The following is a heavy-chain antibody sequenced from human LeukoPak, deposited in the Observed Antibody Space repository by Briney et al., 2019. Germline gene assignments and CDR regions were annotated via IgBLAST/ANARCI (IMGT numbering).Heavy chain of an antibody. J-gene: IGHJ4*02. CDR2: INSDGSST. Sequence: GGSLRLSRAAFGVTFSGYWMNWVRQAPGKGLVWVARINSDGSSTSHADSVKGRFTISRDNAKNILYLQMNSLRVDDTAVYYCARDPKYGDLDYWGQGTLVTVSS. D-gene: IGHD4-17*01. CDR1: GVTFSGYW. CDR3: ARDPKYGDLDY. V-gene: IGHV3-74*01.